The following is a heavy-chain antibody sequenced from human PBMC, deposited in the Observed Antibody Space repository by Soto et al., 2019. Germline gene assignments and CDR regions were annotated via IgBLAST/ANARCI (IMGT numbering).Heavy chain of an antibody. Sequence: QVQLVQSGAEVKKPGSSVKVSCKASGGTFSSYAISWVRQAPGQGLEWMGGIIPIFGTANYAQKFQGRVTITADESTSTGYMELSSLRSEDTAVYYCASGPYPTLVVVAATPVYYWGQGTLVTVSS. D-gene: IGHD2-15*01. V-gene: IGHV1-69*01. CDR1: GGTFSSYA. CDR3: ASGPYPTLVVVAATPVYY. CDR2: IIPIFGTA. J-gene: IGHJ4*02.